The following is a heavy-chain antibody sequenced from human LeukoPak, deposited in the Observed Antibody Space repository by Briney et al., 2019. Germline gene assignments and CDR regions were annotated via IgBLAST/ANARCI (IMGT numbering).Heavy chain of an antibody. V-gene: IGHV1-2*02. CDR2: INPNSGGT. D-gene: IGHD6-13*01. J-gene: IGHJ4*02. CDR3: VRSVEQLVHFDY. CDR1: GYTFSGYY. Sequence: ASVWDSRKASGYTFSGYYRHWVRQAPGQGLEWMGWINPNSGGTKDAQKFQGRVTMTRDTSISTAYMELSSLRSDDTAVYYCVRSVEQLVHFDYWGQASELADSS.